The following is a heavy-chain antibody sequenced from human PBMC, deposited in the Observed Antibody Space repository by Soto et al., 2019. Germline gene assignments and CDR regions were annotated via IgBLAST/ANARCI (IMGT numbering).Heavy chain of an antibody. J-gene: IGHJ4*02. CDR1: GFTFSSYG. CDR3: AKDFREPFEYSSSSFDY. Sequence: PGGSLRLSCAASGFTFSSYGMHWVRQAPGKGLEWVAVISYDGSNKYYADSVKGRFTISRDNSKNTLYLQMNSLRAEDTAVYYCAKDFREPFEYSSSSFDYWGQGTLVTVSS. D-gene: IGHD6-6*01. CDR2: ISYDGSNK. V-gene: IGHV3-30*18.